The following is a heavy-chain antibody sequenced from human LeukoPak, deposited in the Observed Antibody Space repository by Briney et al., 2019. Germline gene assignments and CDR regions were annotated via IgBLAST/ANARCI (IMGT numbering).Heavy chain of an antibody. J-gene: IGHJ6*03. V-gene: IGHV1-2*02. Sequence: GASVKVSCKASGYTFTGYYIHWVRQAPGQGLEWIGWINPNSGGTNYAQKFQGRVTMTRDTSISTAYMELSRLRSDDTAVYYCARVPAASYYYYYYMDVWGKGTTVTVSS. CDR3: ARVPAASYYYYYYMDV. CDR1: GYTFTGYY. D-gene: IGHD2-2*01. CDR2: INPNSGGT.